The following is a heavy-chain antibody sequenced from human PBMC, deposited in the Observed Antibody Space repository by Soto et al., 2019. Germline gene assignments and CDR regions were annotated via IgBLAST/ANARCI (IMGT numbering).Heavy chain of an antibody. V-gene: IGHV3-11*01. D-gene: IGHD6-19*01. CDR2: ISSSGNTI. J-gene: IGHJ4*02. CDR1: GFNFSDYY. Sequence: QVQLVESGGGLVKPGGSLRLSCAASGFNFSDYYRSWIRQAPGKGLEWISYISSSGNTIYYADSVKGRFTISRDNAKNSLSLQMNSLRAEDTAVYYCARVGGTGWITDYWGQGTLVTVSS. CDR3: ARVGGTGWITDY.